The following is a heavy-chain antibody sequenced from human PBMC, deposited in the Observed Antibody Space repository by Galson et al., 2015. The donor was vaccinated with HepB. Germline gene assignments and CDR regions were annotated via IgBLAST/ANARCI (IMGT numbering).Heavy chain of an antibody. J-gene: IGHJ6*02. V-gene: IGHV3-30*02. Sequence: SLRLSCAASGFTFRRYVMHRVRQAPGKGLEWVAFIRYDGDNKYYADSVRGRFTISRDNSKNTLHLQMNSLRPDDTGVYYCAKLSWAYGLDVWGQGTTVSVSS. CDR2: IRYDGDNK. CDR3: AKLSWAYGLDV. CDR1: GFTFRRYV. D-gene: IGHD3-16*01.